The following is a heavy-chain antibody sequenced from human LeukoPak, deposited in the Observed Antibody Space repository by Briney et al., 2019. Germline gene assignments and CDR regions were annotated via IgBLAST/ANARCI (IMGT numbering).Heavy chain of an antibody. J-gene: IGHJ4*02. CDR3: ARGTVVGDY. CDR1: GFTFDDYA. Sequence: QTGGSLRLSCAASGFTFDDYAMHWVRQAPGKGLEWVSGISWNSGSIGYADSVKGRFTISRDNAKNSLYLQMNSLRDEDTALYYCARGTVVGDYWGQGTLVTVSS. CDR2: ISWNSGSI. V-gene: IGHV3-9*01. D-gene: IGHD3-16*01.